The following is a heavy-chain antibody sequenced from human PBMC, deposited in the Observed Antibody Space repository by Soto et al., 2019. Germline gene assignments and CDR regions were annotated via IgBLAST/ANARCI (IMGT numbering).Heavy chain of an antibody. D-gene: IGHD5-12*01. CDR1: GFTFSHYS. CDR3: VRGNSRYGNFDY. V-gene: IGHV3-30-3*01. Sequence: PGGSLRLSCASSGFTFSHYSMHWVRQAPGKGLEWVAVISYDGSNKYYTDSVMGRFTISRDNSNNTMYLQMNSLRPEDTAVYYCVRGNSRYGNFDYWGQGTLVTVSS. CDR2: ISYDGSNK. J-gene: IGHJ4*02.